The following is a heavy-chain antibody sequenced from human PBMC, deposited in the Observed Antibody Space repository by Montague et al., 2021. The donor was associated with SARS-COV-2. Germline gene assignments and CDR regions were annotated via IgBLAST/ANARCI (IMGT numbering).Heavy chain of an antibody. CDR1: GFSLSTNGVG. CDR3: ARIWGATRGDAFDI. V-gene: IGHV2-5*02. CDR2: XXWDDDK. D-gene: IGHD1-26*01. J-gene: IGHJ3*02. Sequence: PALVKPTQTLTLTCTFSGFSLSTNGVGVGWIRQPPGKALEWLALXXWDDDKRYSPSLKSRLTITKDTSKNQVVLTMTNMDPVDTATYYCARIWGATRGDAFDIWGQGTMVTVSS.